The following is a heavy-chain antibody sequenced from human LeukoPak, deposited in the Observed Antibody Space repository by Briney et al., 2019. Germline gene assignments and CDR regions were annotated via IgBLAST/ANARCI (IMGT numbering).Heavy chain of an antibody. CDR1: GFTFSSYA. J-gene: IGHJ4*02. V-gene: IGHV3-30-3*01. CDR3: ARGDFWSGYSFDY. D-gene: IGHD3-3*01. CDR2: ISYDGSNK. Sequence: PGRSLRLSCAASGFTFSSYAMHWVRQAPGKGLEWVAVISYDGSNKYYADSVKGRFTISRDNSKNTLYLQMNSLRAEDTAVYYCARGDFWSGYSFDYWGQGTLVTASS.